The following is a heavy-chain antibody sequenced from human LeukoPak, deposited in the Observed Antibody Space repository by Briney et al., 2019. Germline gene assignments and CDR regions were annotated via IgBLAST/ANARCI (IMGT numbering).Heavy chain of an antibody. CDR1: GGSFSRYY. CDR3: ARGPTISETGYFDY. D-gene: IGHD1-1*01. CDR2: INDRGDT. Sequence: PSETLSLTCAVYGGSFSRYYWSWIRQSPGKGLEWIAEINDRGDTNYNPSVKSRVTISVDTSKNQFSLKVTSLTAADTAVYFCARGPTISETGYFDYWGQGTLVTVSS. V-gene: IGHV4-34*01. J-gene: IGHJ4*03.